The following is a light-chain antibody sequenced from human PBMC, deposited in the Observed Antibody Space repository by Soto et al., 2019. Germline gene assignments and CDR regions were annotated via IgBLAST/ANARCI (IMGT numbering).Light chain of an antibody. V-gene: IGLV2-14*03. Sequence: HSALTQPASVSGSPGQSITISCTGTSSDVGGYNYVSWFQQHPGKAPKLKIYEVSNRPSGVSNRFSGSKSGYTASLTISELQAEDEADYYCTSFTSSSTWVFGGGTKVTVL. CDR3: TSFTSSSTWV. J-gene: IGLJ3*02. CDR1: SSDVGGYNY. CDR2: EVS.